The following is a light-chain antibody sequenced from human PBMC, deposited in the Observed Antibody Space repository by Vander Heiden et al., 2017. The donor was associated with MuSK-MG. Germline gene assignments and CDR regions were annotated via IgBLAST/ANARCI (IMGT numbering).Light chain of an antibody. J-gene: IGKJ1*01. CDR3: QQYNSYSWT. CDR1: QSISSW. CDR2: KAS. V-gene: IGKV1-5*03. Sequence: DIQMTQSPSTRSASVGDRVTITCRTSQSISSWLAWYQQKPGKPPKLLIYKASSLESGVPSRFSGSGSGTEFTLTISSLQPDDFATYYCQQYNSYSWTFGQGTKVEIK.